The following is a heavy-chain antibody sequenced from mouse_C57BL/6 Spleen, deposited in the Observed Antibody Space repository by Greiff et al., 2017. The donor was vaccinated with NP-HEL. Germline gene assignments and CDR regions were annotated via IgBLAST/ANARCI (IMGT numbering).Heavy chain of an antibody. CDR1: GFTFTDYY. V-gene: IGHV7-3*01. Sequence: EVMLVESGGGLVQPGGSLSLSCAASGFTFTDYYMSWVRQPPGKALEWLGFIRNKANGYTTEYSASVKGRFTISREHSQSILYLQMNALRAEDSSTYYCARYEDVMDYWGQGTSVTVSS. CDR3: ARYEDVMDY. J-gene: IGHJ4*01. CDR2: IRNKANGYTT.